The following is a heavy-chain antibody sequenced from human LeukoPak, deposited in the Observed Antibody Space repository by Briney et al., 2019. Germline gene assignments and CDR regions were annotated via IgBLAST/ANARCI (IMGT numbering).Heavy chain of an antibody. Sequence: GASVKVSCKASGGTFSSYAINWVRQAPGQGLEWMGWMNPNSGNTVYAQNFQGRVTMTRNTSISTAYMELSSLRPEDTAVYYCARGGYHRTSGSYFHSGYGYWGQGTLVTVSS. CDR2: MNPNSGNT. J-gene: IGHJ4*02. CDR1: GGTFSSYA. V-gene: IGHV1-8*02. CDR3: ARGGYHRTSGSYFHSGYGY. D-gene: IGHD2-8*01.